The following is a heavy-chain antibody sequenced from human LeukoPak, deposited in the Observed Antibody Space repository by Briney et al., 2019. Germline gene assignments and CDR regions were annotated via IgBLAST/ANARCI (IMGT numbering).Heavy chain of an antibody. D-gene: IGHD4-11*01. CDR1: GFTFSTSA. CDR3: AKDRRLYSNPMQNRNNWFDP. J-gene: IGHJ5*02. V-gene: IGHV3-23*01. CDR2: ISGSGSST. Sequence: GGSLRLSCAASGFTFSTSAMSWVRQAPGKGLEWVSAISGSGSSTYYADSVEGRFTISRDNSKNTLYLQMSGLRAEDTALYYCAKDRRLYSNPMQNRNNWFDPWGQGTLVTVSS.